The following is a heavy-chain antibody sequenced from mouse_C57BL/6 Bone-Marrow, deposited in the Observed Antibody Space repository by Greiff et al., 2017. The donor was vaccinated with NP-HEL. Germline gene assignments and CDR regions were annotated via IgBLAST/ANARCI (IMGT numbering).Heavy chain of an antibody. D-gene: IGHD1-1*01. J-gene: IGHJ2*01. CDR1: GFTFSSYG. Sequence: EVKLVESGGDLVKPGGSLKLSCAASGFTFSSYGMSWVRQTPDKRLEWVATISSGGSYTYYPDSVKGRFTISRDNAKNTLYLQMSSLKSEDTAMYYCARHNYYGSSYLGYWGQGTTLTVSS. V-gene: IGHV5-6*01. CDR2: ISSGGSYT. CDR3: ARHNYYGSSYLGY.